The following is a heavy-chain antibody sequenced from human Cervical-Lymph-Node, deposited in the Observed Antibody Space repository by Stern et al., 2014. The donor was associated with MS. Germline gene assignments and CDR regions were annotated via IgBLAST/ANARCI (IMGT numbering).Heavy chain of an antibody. D-gene: IGHD1-14*01. J-gene: IGHJ6*02. Sequence: VQLVQSGAEVKKPGASVKVSCEASGYTFNAYYIHWVRQAPGRGLEWMGRIKPNSGETKYAQKFQGRVTMTRDTSNTAYMELSRVTSDDTAVFYCARVTRHFENRLYFGMDVWGQGTTVTVSS. CDR3: ARVTRHFENRLYFGMDV. V-gene: IGHV1-2*06. CDR1: GYTFNAYY. CDR2: IKPNSGET.